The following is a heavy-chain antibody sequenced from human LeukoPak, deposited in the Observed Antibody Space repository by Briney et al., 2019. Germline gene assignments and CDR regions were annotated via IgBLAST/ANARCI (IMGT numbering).Heavy chain of an antibody. V-gene: IGHV3-43*02. CDR1: GFRFDDYA. D-gene: IGHD3-10*01. J-gene: IGHJ4*02. CDR2: ISGAGGNT. CDR3: VKDTASTIRGQFDF. Sequence: GGSLRLSCAASGFRFDDYAMHWVRQVPGKGLEWVSVISGAGGNTYYADSVKGRFTISRDNNKNSQSLEMNSLRTEDTALYYCVKDTASTIRGQFDFWGQGTLVTVSS.